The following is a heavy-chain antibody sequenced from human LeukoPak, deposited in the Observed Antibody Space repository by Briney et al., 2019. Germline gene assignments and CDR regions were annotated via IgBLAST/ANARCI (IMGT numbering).Heavy chain of an antibody. CDR2: ISAYNGNT. D-gene: IGHD6-19*01. CDR1: GYTFTSYG. J-gene: IGHJ5*02. Sequence: VSVKVSCKASGYTFTSYGISWVRQAPGQGLEWMGWISAYNGNTNYAQKLQGRVTMTTDTSTSTAYMELRSLRSDDTAVYYCARVYSSGWRSWFDPWGQGTLVTVSS. CDR3: ARVYSSGWRSWFDP. V-gene: IGHV1-18*01.